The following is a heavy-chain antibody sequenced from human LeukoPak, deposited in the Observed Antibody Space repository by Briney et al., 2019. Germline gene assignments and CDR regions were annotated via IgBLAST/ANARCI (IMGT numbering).Heavy chain of an antibody. CDR1: GYTFTSYD. V-gene: IGHV1-8*01. J-gene: IGHJ6*03. CDR3: ARALYSSSIRFYYYMDV. D-gene: IGHD6-6*01. Sequence: ASVKVSCKASGYTFTSYDINWVRHATGQGLEWMGWMNPNSGNTGYAQKFQGRVTMTRNTSISTAYMELSSLRSEDTAVYYCARALYSSSIRFYYYMDVWGKGTTVTVSS. CDR2: MNPNSGNT.